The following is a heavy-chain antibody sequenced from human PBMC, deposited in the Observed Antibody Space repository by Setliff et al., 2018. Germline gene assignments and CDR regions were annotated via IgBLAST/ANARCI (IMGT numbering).Heavy chain of an antibody. CDR1: GFTLTSYP. Sequence: ASVKVSCKASGFTLTSYPIHWVRQAPGQRLEWMGWINPDNGNRKYSQRFQGRVTITRDTSASTVFLELSTLRSEDTAVYYCARGGKATGYGGGSYYYMDVWGKGTTVTVSS. J-gene: IGHJ6*03. D-gene: IGHD6-25*01. CDR3: ARGGKATGYGGGSYYYMDV. V-gene: IGHV1-3*01. CDR2: INPDNGNR.